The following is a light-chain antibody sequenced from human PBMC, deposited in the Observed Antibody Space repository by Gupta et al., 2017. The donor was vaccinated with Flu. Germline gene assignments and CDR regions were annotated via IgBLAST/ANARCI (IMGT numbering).Light chain of an antibody. J-gene: IGLJ3*02. CDR2: TDD. Sequence: RITISCSGSSSSIGSNYLCWYQHVPEGAPTLLIYTDDRRPAGIQGRFSGTKSGTSGSLAISGHRSEDEADYFCAARNDNLDGWVFGGGTKLTVL. CDR1: SSSIGSNY. CDR3: AARNDNLDGWV. V-gene: IGLV1-47*01.